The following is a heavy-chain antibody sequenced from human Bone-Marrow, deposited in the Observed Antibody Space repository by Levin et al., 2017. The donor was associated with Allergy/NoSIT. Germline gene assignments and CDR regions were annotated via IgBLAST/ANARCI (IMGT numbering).Heavy chain of an antibody. V-gene: IGHV3-7*02. D-gene: IGHD2-8*01. Sequence: GESLKISCASSGFTFSGYWMAWVRQAPGKGLEWVANINRDGGDGYYVDSVKGRFAISRDNARNSLDLQMNSLRVEDTAVYYCARNGAWSFEFWGQGTLVTVSS. CDR2: INRDGGDG. CDR1: GFTFSGYW. J-gene: IGHJ4*02. CDR3: ARNGAWSFEF.